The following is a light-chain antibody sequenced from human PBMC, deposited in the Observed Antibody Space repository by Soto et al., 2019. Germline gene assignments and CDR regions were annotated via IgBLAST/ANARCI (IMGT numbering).Light chain of an antibody. Sequence: QSALTQPASVSGSPGQSITISCTGTGSDVGGYNYVSWYQQHPGKAPKVMIYDVSNRPSGVSNRFSGSKSGNTASLTISGLQAEHEADYYCSSYTSASTPLVFGGGTKVTVL. J-gene: IGLJ2*01. V-gene: IGLV2-14*01. CDR2: DVS. CDR1: GSDVGGYNY. CDR3: SSYTSASTPLV.